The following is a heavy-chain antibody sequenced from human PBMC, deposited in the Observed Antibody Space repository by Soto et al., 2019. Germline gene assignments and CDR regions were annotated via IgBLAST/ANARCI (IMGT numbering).Heavy chain of an antibody. CDR1: GFTFSSYG. J-gene: IGHJ4*02. Sequence: QVQLVESGGGVVQTGRSLRLSCAASGFTFSSYGMHWVRQAPGKGLEWVAVIWYDGSNKYYADSVKGRFTISRDNSKNTLYLQMNSLRAEDTAVYYCARGLVGATLGHFDYWGQGTLVTVSS. CDR2: IWYDGSNK. CDR3: ARGLVGATLGHFDY. V-gene: IGHV3-33*01. D-gene: IGHD1-26*01.